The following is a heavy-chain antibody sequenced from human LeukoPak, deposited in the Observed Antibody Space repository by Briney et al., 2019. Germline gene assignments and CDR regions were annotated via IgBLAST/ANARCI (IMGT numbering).Heavy chain of an antibody. V-gene: IGHV4-4*07. D-gene: IGHD3-10*01. Sequence: SETLSLTCTVSGDSISSYYWSWIRQPAGKGLEWIGRIYTSGSTNYNPSLKSRVTMSVDTSKNQFSLKLSSVTAADTAVYYCARDGRGTMVRGAPYYFDYWGQGTLVTVSS. CDR2: IYTSGST. CDR3: ARDGRGTMVRGAPYYFDY. CDR1: GDSISSYY. J-gene: IGHJ4*02.